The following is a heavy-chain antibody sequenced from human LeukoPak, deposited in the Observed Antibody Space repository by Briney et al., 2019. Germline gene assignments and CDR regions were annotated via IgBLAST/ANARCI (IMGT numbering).Heavy chain of an antibody. Sequence: GGSLRLSCAASGFTFSSYSMNWVRQAPGKGLEWVSYISSSSSTIYYADPVKGRFTISRDNAKNTLYLQMNSLRAEDTAVYYCARGVHFDWLLGTIDYWGQGTLVTVSS. CDR1: GFTFSSYS. CDR2: ISSSSSTI. CDR3: ARGVHFDWLLGTIDY. J-gene: IGHJ4*02. V-gene: IGHV3-48*04. D-gene: IGHD3-9*01.